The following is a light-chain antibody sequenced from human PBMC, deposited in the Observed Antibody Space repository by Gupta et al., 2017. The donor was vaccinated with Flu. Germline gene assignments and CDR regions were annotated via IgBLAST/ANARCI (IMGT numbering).Light chain of an antibody. J-gene: IGKJ1*01. CDR1: QTISTY. Sequence: PSSLSASVGDRVTITCRASQTISTYLNWYQQRPGKAPRLLIYAASSLESGVPSWFTGSGSGTDFTLTISSLQPEDFATYYCQQSFHHPGTFGQGTKVE. V-gene: IGKV1-39*01. CDR2: AAS. CDR3: QQSFHHPGT.